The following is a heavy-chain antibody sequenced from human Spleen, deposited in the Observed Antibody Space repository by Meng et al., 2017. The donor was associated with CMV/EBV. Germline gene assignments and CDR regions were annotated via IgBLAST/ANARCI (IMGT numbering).Heavy chain of an antibody. Sequence: ASVKVSCKASGYTLTSYGITWVRQTPGQGLEWMGWLSPYNGYTNSAQKFQGRVTMTTDTSTSTAYMELGSLRSDDTAVYYCARDENLNYSDSSGDSNFDYWGQGTLVTVSS. CDR2: LSPYNGYT. J-gene: IGHJ4*02. V-gene: IGHV1-18*01. CDR3: ARDENLNYSDSSGDSNFDY. CDR1: GYTLTSYG. D-gene: IGHD3-22*01.